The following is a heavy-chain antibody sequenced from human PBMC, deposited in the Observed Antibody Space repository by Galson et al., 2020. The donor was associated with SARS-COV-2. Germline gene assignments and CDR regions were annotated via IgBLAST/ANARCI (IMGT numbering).Heavy chain of an antibody. V-gene: IGHV3-74*01. D-gene: IGHD2-21*01. CDR1: GITFSNYW. CDR2: INGDGSIT. Sequence: GGSLRLSCAASGITFSNYWMHWVRQGPEKGLVWVSRINGDGSITNYADSVKGRFTISRDNAKNTLYLQMNSLRTDDTAVYFCVTTISLRDSNYWGQGVLVTVAS. J-gene: IGHJ4*02. CDR3: VTTISLRDSNY.